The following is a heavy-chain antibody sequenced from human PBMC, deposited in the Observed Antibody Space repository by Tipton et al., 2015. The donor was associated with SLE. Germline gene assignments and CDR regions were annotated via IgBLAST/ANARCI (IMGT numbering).Heavy chain of an antibody. J-gene: IGHJ4*02. CDR2: FYYSASP. Sequence: TLSLTCTVSGGSIASYYYSWLRQPPGKGLEWLGSFYYSASPRYNPSFKSRLTLSVDTSKNQLSLNLYSVTAADTAVYFCARAPRSDWKGGFDYWGQGTLVTVSS. D-gene: IGHD1-1*01. CDR1: GGSIASYY. V-gene: IGHV4-59*01. CDR3: ARAPRSDWKGGFDY.